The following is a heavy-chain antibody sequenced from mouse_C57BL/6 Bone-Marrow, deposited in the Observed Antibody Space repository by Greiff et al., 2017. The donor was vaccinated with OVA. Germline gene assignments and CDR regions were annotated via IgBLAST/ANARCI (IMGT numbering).Heavy chain of an antibody. CDR1: GFTFSSYA. D-gene: IGHD2-3*01. CDR3: TRGGYDGYYGGFDV. J-gene: IGHJ1*03. CDR2: ISSGGDYI. V-gene: IGHV5-9-1*02. Sequence: EVQLVESGEGLVKPGGSLKLSCAASGFTFSSYAMSCVRQTPEKRLEWVAYISSGGDYIYYADTVTGRFTISRDNARNTLYLQMSSLKSEDTAMYYCTRGGYDGYYGGFDVWGTGTTVTVSS.